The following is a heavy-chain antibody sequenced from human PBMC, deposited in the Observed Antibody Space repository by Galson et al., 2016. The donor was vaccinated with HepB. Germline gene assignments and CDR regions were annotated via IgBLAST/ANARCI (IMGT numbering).Heavy chain of an antibody. CDR2: VDPENDKT. Sequence: VKVSCKVSGYIFTEHYLHWVQQAPGKGLEWMGLVDPENDKTFYAEKFQGRLTVTADTSTDTAYMELSSLTSEDTAVYYCAAAVAGNFDYWGQGILVTVSS. CDR3: AAAVAGNFDY. V-gene: IGHV1-69-2*01. J-gene: IGHJ4*02. D-gene: IGHD6-19*01. CDR1: GYIFTEHY.